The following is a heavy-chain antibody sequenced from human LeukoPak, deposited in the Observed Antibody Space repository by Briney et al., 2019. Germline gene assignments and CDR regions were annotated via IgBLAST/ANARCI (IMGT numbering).Heavy chain of an antibody. CDR2: INPSGGST. J-gene: IGHJ4*02. V-gene: IGHV1-46*01. CDR1: GYTFTSYY. Sequence: GAPVKVSCKASGYTFTSYYMHWVRQAPGQGLEWMGMINPSGGSTNYAQKFQGRVTVTRDTSTNTVYMDLSSLTSDDTAVYYCARERDGGAPDYWGQGTLVIVSS. D-gene: IGHD5-24*01. CDR3: ARERDGGAPDY.